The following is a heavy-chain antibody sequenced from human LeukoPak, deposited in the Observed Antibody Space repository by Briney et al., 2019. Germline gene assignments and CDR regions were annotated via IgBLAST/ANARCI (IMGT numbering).Heavy chain of an antibody. V-gene: IGHV4-34*01. J-gene: IGHJ5*02. CDR1: GGSFSGYY. CDR3: ARTHYDFWSGYLPPNWFDP. Sequence: PSETLSLTCAVYGGSFSGYYWSWIRQPPGKGLEWIGEINHSGSTNYNPSIKSRVTISVDTSKNQFSLKLSSVTAADTAVYYCARTHYDFWSGYLPPNWFDPWGQGTLVTVSS. CDR2: INHSGST. D-gene: IGHD3-3*01.